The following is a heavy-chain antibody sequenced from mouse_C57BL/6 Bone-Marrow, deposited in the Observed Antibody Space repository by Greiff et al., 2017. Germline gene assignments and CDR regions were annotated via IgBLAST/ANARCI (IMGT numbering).Heavy chain of an antibody. D-gene: IGHD2-2*01. CDR1: GFTFSSYA. Sequence: EVMLVESGGGLVKPGGSLKLSCAASGFTFSSYAMSWVRQTPEKMLEWVATISDGGSYTYYPDNVKGRFTISRDNAKNNLYLQMSHLKSEDTAMYYCARDRWLRFAYWGQGTLVTVSA. CDR3: ARDRWLRFAY. J-gene: IGHJ3*01. V-gene: IGHV5-4*01. CDR2: ISDGGSYT.